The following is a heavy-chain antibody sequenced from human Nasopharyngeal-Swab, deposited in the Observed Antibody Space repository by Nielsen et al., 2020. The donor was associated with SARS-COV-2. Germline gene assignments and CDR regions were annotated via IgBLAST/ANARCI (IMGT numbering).Heavy chain of an antibody. CDR1: GFTFSNYG. Sequence: GGSLRPSCAASGFTFSNYGIHWVRQAPGKGLEWVSVIAYEGSNRYYADSVKGRFTISRDNSKNTVYLQMDSLRIEDTATYFCAKDYSGWYLDYFLDYWGQGTLVSVSS. J-gene: IGHJ4*02. V-gene: IGHV3-30*18. D-gene: IGHD6-19*01. CDR3: AKDYSGWYLDYFLDY. CDR2: IAYEGSNR.